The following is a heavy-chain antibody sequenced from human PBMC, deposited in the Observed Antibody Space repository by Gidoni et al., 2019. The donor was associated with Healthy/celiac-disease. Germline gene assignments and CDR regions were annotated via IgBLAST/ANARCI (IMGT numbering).Heavy chain of an antibody. Sequence: EVQLVESGGGLVQPGGSLRLSCAASGLTVGSHYMSWVRQAPGKGLEWVSVSYSGGSTYYADSVKGRFTISRDNSKNTLYLQMNSLRAEDTAVYYCARGGSSWYGYFDYWGQGTLVTVSS. J-gene: IGHJ4*02. D-gene: IGHD6-13*01. CDR3: ARGGSSWYGYFDY. V-gene: IGHV3-66*01. CDR2: SYSGGST. CDR1: GLTVGSHY.